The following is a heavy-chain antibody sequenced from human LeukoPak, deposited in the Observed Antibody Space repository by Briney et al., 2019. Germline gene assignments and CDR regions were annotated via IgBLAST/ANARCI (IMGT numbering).Heavy chain of an antibody. Sequence: SETLSLTCTVSGGSISSYYWSWIRQPPGKGLEWIGYIYYSGSTNYNPSLKSRVTISADTSKNQFSLKLSSVTAADTAVYYCARGIGYDFWSGYSYFDYWGQGTLVTVSS. CDR3: ARGIGYDFWSGYSYFDY. J-gene: IGHJ4*02. CDR2: IYYSGST. CDR1: GGSISSYY. V-gene: IGHV4-59*01. D-gene: IGHD3-3*01.